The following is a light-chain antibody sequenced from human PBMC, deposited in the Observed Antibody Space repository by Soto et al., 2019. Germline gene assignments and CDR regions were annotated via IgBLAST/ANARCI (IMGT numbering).Light chain of an antibody. CDR2: EGS. Sequence: QSALTQPASVSGSRGQSITISCTGTSSDVGSYNLVSWYQQHPGKAPKLMIYEGSKRPSGVSNRFSGSKSGNTASLTISGLQAEDEADYYCCSYAGSSTVVFGGGTKVTVL. CDR3: CSYAGSSTVV. J-gene: IGLJ2*01. V-gene: IGLV2-23*01. CDR1: SSDVGSYNL.